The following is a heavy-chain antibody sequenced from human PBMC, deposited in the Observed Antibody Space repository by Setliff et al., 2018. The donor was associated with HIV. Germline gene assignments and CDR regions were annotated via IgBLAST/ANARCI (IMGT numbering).Heavy chain of an antibody. D-gene: IGHD3-9*01. CDR2: IKSKSGRQTT. Sequence: GGSLRLSCAASGVTLKNDWMNWVRQAPGKGLEWVGRIKSKSGRQTTDYATPVKGRFTISRDDSTNTFYLLLNSLKTEDTAVYYCSRVHSPLYYDILTGYLDYWGQGTLVTVSS. CDR1: GVTLKNDW. CDR3: SRVHSPLYYDILTGYLDY. J-gene: IGHJ4*02. V-gene: IGHV3-15*01.